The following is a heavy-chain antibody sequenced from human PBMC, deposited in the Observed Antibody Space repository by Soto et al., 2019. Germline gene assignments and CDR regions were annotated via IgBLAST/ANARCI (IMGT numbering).Heavy chain of an antibody. D-gene: IGHD6-13*01. J-gene: IGHJ4*02. V-gene: IGHV4-61*01. CDR2: IYNSGST. Sequence: SETLSLTCTVSGGSVSSGSYYWSWIRQPPGKELEWIGSIYNSGSTNYNPSLKSRLTISVDRSKNQLTLQLTSVTVADTAVYYCATSYGNAWYTYWGQGTQVTVSS. CDR1: GGSVSSGSYY. CDR3: ATSYGNAWYTY.